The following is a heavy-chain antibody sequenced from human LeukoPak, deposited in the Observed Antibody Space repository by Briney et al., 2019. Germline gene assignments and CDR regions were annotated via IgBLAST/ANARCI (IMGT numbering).Heavy chain of an antibody. D-gene: IGHD3-10*01. J-gene: IGHJ4*02. CDR1: GYTFTGYY. CDR2: INPNSGGT. V-gene: IGHV1-2*02. Sequence: GASVKVSCKASGYTFTGYYMHWVRQAPGQGLEWMGWINPNSGGTNYAQKFQGRVTMTRDTSISTAYMELSRLRSDDTAVYYCASGFRWFGELLFPLDYWGQGTLVTVSS. CDR3: ASGFRWFGELLFPLDY.